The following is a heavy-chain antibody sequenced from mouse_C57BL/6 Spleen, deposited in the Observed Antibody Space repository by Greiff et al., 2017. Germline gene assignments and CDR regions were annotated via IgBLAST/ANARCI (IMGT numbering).Heavy chain of an antibody. V-gene: IGHV1-54*01. CDR1: GYAFTNYL. CDR3: ARGDYGAMDY. Sequence: QVHVKQSGAELVRPGTSVKVSCKASGYAFTNYLIEWVKQRPGQGLEWIVVINPGSGGTNYNEKFKGKATLTADKSSSTAYLQLSSLTSADSAVYFCARGDYGAMDYGGQGTSDTVPS. J-gene: IGHJ4*01. CDR2: INPGSGGT.